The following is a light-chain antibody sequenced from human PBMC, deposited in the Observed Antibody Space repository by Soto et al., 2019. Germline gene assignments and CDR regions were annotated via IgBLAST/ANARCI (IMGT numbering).Light chain of an antibody. Sequence: QAVVTQEPSLTVSPGGTVTLTCGSSTGTLTSGHFPYWFQQKPCQAPRPLIFDTRNKHSWTPARFSGSLLGGKAALTLSGAQPEDEADYYCLLYYSGLRVFGGGTKLTVL. CDR3: LLYYSGLRV. J-gene: IGLJ3*02. CDR2: DTR. CDR1: TGTLTSGHF. V-gene: IGLV7-46*01.